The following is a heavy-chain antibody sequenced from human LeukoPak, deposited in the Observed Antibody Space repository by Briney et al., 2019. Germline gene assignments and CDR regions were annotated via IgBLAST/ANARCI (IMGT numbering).Heavy chain of an antibody. J-gene: IGHJ4*02. CDR1: GGSSSGYY. Sequence: SETLSLTCAVYGGSSSGYYWSWIRQPPGKGLEWIGEINHSGSTNYNPSLKSRVTISVDTSKNQFSLKLSSVTAADTAVYYCARGLRYSSSWYSYWGQGTLVTVSS. D-gene: IGHD6-13*01. CDR3: ARGLRYSSSWYSY. V-gene: IGHV4-34*01. CDR2: INHSGST.